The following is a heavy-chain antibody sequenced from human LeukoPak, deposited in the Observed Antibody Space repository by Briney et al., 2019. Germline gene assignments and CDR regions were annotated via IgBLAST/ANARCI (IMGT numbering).Heavy chain of an antibody. J-gene: IGHJ4*02. CDR2: IKKDGSEK. CDR1: GFTLSSYW. V-gene: IGHV3-7*01. CDR3: ARYIEAPRRDLDY. D-gene: IGHD5-12*01. Sequence: PGGSLRLSCAASGFTLSSYWMSWVRQAPGKWLEWVTRIKKDGSEKHYVDSVKGRFTISRDNAKNSVYLQMSALRAEDTAVYYCARYIEAPRRDLDYWGQGTLVTVSS.